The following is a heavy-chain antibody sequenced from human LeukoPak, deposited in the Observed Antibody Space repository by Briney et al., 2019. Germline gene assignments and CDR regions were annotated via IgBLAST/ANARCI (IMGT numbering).Heavy chain of an antibody. Sequence: TGGSLRLSCAASGFTFSSYSMNWVRQAPGKGLEWVSSISSSSSYIYYADSVKGRFTISRDNAKNSLYLQMNSLRAEDTAVYYCAKDLEGVTTGSYWGQGTLVTVSS. J-gene: IGHJ4*02. CDR2: ISSSSSYI. CDR1: GFTFSSYS. D-gene: IGHD4-11*01. V-gene: IGHV3-21*01. CDR3: AKDLEGVTTGSY.